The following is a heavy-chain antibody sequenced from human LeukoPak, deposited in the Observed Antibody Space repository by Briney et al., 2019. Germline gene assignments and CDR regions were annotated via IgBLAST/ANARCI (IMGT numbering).Heavy chain of an antibody. CDR2: INPSGGST. J-gene: IGHJ5*02. CDR3: ARDVPVTTPDSWFDP. Sequence: ASVKVSCKASGYTFTNYAMNWVRQAPGQGLEWMGIINPSGGSTSYAQKFQGRVTMTRDTSTSTVYMELSSLRSEDTAVYYCARDVPVTTPDSWFDPWGQGTLVTVSS. D-gene: IGHD4-17*01. CDR1: GYTFTNYA. V-gene: IGHV1-46*01.